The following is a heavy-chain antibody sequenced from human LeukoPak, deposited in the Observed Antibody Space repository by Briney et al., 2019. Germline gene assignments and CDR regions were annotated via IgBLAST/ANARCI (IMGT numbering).Heavy chain of an antibody. CDR1: GGTFSSYA. Sequence: SVKVSCKASGGTFSSYAISWVRQAPGQGLEWMGGIIPIFGTANYAQKFQGRVTITTDESTSTAYMELSSLRSEDTAVYYCARHALIGDFWSGYFDYWGQGTLVTVSS. V-gene: IGHV1-69*05. D-gene: IGHD3-3*01. J-gene: IGHJ4*02. CDR3: ARHALIGDFWSGYFDY. CDR2: IIPIFGTA.